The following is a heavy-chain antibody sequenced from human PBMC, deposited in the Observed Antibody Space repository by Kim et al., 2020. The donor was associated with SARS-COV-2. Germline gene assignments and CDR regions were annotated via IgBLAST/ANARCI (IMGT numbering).Heavy chain of an antibody. D-gene: IGHD6-19*01. J-gene: IGHJ4*02. V-gene: IGHV4-34*01. CDR3: AILAVAGVYFDY. Sequence: SETLSLTCAVYGGSFSGYYWSWIRQPPGKGLEWIGEINHSGSTNYNPSLKSRVTISVDTSKNQFSLKLSSVTAADTAVYYCAILAVAGVYFDYWGQGTLVTVSS. CDR2: INHSGST. CDR1: GGSFSGYY.